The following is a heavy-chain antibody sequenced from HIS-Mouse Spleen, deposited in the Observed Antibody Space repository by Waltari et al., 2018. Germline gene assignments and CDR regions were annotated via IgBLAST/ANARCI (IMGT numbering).Heavy chain of an antibody. CDR2: IYYSGST. J-gene: IGHJ2*01. V-gene: IGHV4-39*07. Sequence: QLQLQESGPGLVKPSATLSLTCTVSGRSLSSSSYYWRWIRQPPCKGLEWIGSIYYSGSTYDNPSLKSRVTISVDTSKNQFSLKLSSVTAADTAVYYCAREIPYSSSWYDWYFDLWGRGTLVTVSS. CDR3: AREIPYSSSWYDWYFDL. D-gene: IGHD6-13*01. CDR1: GRSLSSSSYY.